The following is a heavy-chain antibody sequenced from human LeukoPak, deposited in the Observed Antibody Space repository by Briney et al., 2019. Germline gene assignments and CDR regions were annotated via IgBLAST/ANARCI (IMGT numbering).Heavy chain of an antibody. CDR1: GYTFTSYD. D-gene: IGHD2-2*01. CDR3: ARAVGYCSSTSCYPYDY. J-gene: IGHJ4*02. CDR2: MSPNSGDT. Sequence: ASVKVSCKASGYTFTSYDFNWVRQATGQRPEWMGWMSPNSGDTGYAQKFQGRVTITRDTSASTAYMELSSLRSEDTAVYYCARAVGYCSSTSCYPYDYWGQGTLVTVSS. V-gene: IGHV1-8*01.